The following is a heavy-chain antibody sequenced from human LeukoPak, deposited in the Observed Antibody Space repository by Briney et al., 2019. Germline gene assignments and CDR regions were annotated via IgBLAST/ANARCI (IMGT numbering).Heavy chain of an antibody. V-gene: IGHV1-18*01. CDR3: AGDLDFWSGYLDY. CDR2: INTYNGNT. J-gene: IGHJ4*02. CDR1: DYTFSSYG. D-gene: IGHD3-3*01. Sequence: GASVKVSCXASDYTFSSYGISWVRQAHGQGLEWMAWINTYNGNTNYAQRLQGRVTMTIDTSTSTAYMELRRLRSDDTAMYYCAGDLDFWSGYLDYWGQGTLVTVSS.